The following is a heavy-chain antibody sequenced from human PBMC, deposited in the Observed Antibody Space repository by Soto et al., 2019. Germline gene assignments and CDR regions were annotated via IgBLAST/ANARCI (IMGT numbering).Heavy chain of an antibody. D-gene: IGHD2-21*02. Sequence: GASVKVSCKASGFTFTSFYMHWVRQAPGQGPEWMGIMHPYGGSTGYAQKFQGRVTMTRDTSISTAYMELSRLRSDDTAVYYCARGCGGDCLYAFDIWGQGTMVTVSS. CDR1: GFTFTSFY. CDR2: MHPYGGST. V-gene: IGHV1-46*01. CDR3: ARGCGGDCLYAFDI. J-gene: IGHJ3*02.